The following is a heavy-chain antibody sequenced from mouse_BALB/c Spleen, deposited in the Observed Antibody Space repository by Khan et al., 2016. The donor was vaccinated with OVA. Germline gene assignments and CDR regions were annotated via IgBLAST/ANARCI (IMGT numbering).Heavy chain of an antibody. CDR3: TRWATWFFDV. J-gene: IGHJ1*01. V-gene: IGHV1-63*02. CDR1: GYTFTNYW. CDR2: IYPGVGYI. D-gene: IGHD3-1*01. Sequence: QVQLQQSGAELVRPGTSVKISCKASGYTFTNYWLGWVKQRPGHGLGWIGDIYPGVGYINYNEKFKGRATLTAGTSSSTASLQISGLTSADSAVYCCTRWATWFFDVWGAGTTVTVSS.